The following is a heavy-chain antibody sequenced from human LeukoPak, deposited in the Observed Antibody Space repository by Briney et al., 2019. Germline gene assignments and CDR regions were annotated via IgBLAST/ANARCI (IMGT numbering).Heavy chain of an antibody. J-gene: IGHJ5*02. V-gene: IGHV1-8*02. Sequence: GASVKVSCKASGGTFSSYAISWVRQATGQGLEWMGWMNPNSGNTGYAQKFQGRVTMTRNTSISTAYMELSSLRSEDTAVYYCARVSLSSITMIVVGNWFDPWGQGTLVTVSS. D-gene: IGHD3-22*01. CDR1: GGTFSSYA. CDR3: ARVSLSSITMIVVGNWFDP. CDR2: MNPNSGNT.